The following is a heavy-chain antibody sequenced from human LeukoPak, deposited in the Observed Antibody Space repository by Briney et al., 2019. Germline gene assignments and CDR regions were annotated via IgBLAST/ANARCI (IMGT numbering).Heavy chain of an antibody. V-gene: IGHV1-46*01. D-gene: IGHD3-10*01. Sequence: ASVKVSCKASGYTFINYYMHWVRQAPGQGLEWMGMINPSGGSTTYAQKFQGRVTLTRDMSTSTVYMELSSLRSEDTAVYYCARVPPPHITMVRGVITTTDYYYMDVWGKGTTVTVSS. CDR3: ARVPPPHITMVRGVITTTDYYYMDV. CDR1: GYTFINYY. J-gene: IGHJ6*03. CDR2: INPSGGST.